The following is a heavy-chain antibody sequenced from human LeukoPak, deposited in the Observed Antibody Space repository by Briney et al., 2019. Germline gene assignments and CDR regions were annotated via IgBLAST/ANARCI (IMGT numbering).Heavy chain of an antibody. CDR1: GFTFSSYG. J-gene: IGHJ6*03. D-gene: IGHD3-22*01. CDR2: IRYDGSNK. V-gene: IGHV3-30*02. CDR3: AKDPSGSSGWYYMDV. Sequence: PGGSLRLSCAASGFTFSSYGMHWVRQAPGKGLEWVAFIRYDGSNKYYADSVKGRFTISRDNSKNTLYLQMNSLRAEDTAVYYCAKDPSGSSGWYYMDVWGKGTTVTISS.